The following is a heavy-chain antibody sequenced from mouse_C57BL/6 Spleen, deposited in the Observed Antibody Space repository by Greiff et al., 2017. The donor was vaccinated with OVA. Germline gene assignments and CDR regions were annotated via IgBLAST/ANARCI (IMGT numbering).Heavy chain of an antibody. CDR2: INPNNGGT. D-gene: IGHD2-5*01. V-gene: IGHV1-26*01. CDR1: GYTFTDYY. J-gene: IGHJ2*01. Sequence: EVQLQQSGPELVKPGASVKISCKASGYTFTDYYMNWVKQSHGKSLEWIGDINPNNGGTSYNQKFKGKATLTVDKSSSTAYMELRSLTSEDSAVYYCAVYSNYDLYDFDYWGQGTTLTVSS. CDR3: AVYSNYDLYDFDY.